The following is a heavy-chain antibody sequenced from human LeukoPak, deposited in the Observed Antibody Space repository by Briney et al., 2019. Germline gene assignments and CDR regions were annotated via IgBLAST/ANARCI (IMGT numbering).Heavy chain of an antibody. CDR3: AKGGGSSCYSPSDY. CDR1: GFTFSTYA. J-gene: IGHJ4*02. Sequence: PGGSLRLSCAASGFTFSTYALNWVRQAPGKGLEWVSAISSSVDATYYADSVKGRFTISRDNSKDTLYLQMNNLRVGDTAVYYCAKGGGSSCYSPSDYWGQGTLVTVSS. V-gene: IGHV3-23*01. D-gene: IGHD2-15*01. CDR2: ISSSVDAT.